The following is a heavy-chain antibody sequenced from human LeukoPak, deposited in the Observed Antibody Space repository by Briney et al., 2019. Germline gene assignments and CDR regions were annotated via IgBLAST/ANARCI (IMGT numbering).Heavy chain of an antibody. Sequence: KPSETLSLTCTVSGGSISSYYWSWIRQPPGKGLEWIGYIYYSGSTNYNPSLKSRVTISVDTSKNQFSLKLSSVTAADTAVYYCARASYSGSYRRIDYWGQGTLVTVSS. CDR3: ARASYSGSYRRIDY. D-gene: IGHD1-26*01. J-gene: IGHJ4*02. CDR1: GGSISSYY. V-gene: IGHV4-59*01. CDR2: IYYSGST.